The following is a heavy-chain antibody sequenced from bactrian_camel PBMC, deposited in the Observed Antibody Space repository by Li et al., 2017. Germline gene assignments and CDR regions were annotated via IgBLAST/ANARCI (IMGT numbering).Heavy chain of an antibody. CDR3: AARFVGITRPECTLEETSKFRR. D-gene: IGHD1*01. Sequence: HVQLVESGGGSVQAGGSLRLSCAASGSIQRTNCMGWFRQAPGKERDWVATDNGVGTTYYGDSVKGRFAISRDNAKNTVYLQMNSLKPEDTAMYYCAARFVGITRPECTLEETSKFRRWGQGTQVTVS. V-gene: IGHV3S53*01. J-gene: IGHJ4*01. CDR1: GSIQRTNC. CDR2: DNGVGTT.